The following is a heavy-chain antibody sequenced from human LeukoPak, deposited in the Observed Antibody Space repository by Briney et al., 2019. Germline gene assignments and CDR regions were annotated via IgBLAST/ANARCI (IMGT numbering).Heavy chain of an antibody. D-gene: IGHD6-19*01. CDR2: ISGSGST. J-gene: IGHJ4*02. V-gene: IGHV3-23*01. Sequence: GGSLRLSCAASGFTFSSYAMSWVRQAPGKGLEWVSAISGSGSTYYADSVKGRFTTSRDNSKNTLYLQMNSLRAEDTAVYYCARDSSGPHSYDYWGQGTLVTVSS. CDR1: GFTFSSYA. CDR3: ARDSSGPHSYDY.